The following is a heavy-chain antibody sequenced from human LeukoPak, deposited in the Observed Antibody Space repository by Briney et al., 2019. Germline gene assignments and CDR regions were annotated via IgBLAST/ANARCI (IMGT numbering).Heavy chain of an antibody. CDR1: GFTVSSSY. V-gene: IGHV3-66*01. CDR3: AREITTNGGRYFDY. CDR2: IYSSGST. J-gene: IGHJ4*02. Sequence: GGSLRLSCAASGFTVSSSYMSWVRQTPGKGLEWVSIIYSSGSTYYADSVKGRFTMSRDNAKNTLYLQMNSLRAEDTGVYYCAREITTNGGRYFDYWGQGTLVTVSS. D-gene: IGHD7-27*01.